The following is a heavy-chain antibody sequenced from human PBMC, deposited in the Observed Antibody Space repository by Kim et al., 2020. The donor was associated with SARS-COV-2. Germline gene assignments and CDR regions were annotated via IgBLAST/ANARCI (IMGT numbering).Heavy chain of an antibody. CDR3: ARGDTYYYDSPYIRDAFDI. D-gene: IGHD3-22*01. CDR2: IYTSGST. Sequence: SETLSLTCTVSGGSISSYYWSWIRQPAGKGLEWIGRIYTSGSTNYNPSLKSRVTMSVDTSKNQFSLKLSSVTAADTAVYYCARGDTYYYDSPYIRDAFDIWGQGTMVTVSS. J-gene: IGHJ3*02. CDR1: GGSISSYY. V-gene: IGHV4-4*07.